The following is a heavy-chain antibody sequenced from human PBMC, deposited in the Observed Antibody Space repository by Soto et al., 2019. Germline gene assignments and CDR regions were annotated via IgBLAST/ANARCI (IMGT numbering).Heavy chain of an antibody. CDR3: ARWGNEYAKSIAY. J-gene: IGHJ4*02. D-gene: IGHD2-8*01. V-gene: IGHV4-4*02. Sequence: QVQLQESGPGLVKPSGTLSLTCAVSSGSISSSNLWSWVRQPPRKGLEWIGEIYHSGSTNYNPSLQSRVNISVDKTKNQFSMKLSSVTAADTAVYYCARWGNEYAKSIAYWGQGHLVTVSS. CDR2: IYHSGST. CDR1: SGSISSSNL.